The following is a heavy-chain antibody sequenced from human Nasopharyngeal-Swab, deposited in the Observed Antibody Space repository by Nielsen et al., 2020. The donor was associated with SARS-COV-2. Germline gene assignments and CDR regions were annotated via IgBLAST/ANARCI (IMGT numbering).Heavy chain of an antibody. CDR3: TRDPGDDKRDWYFDV. D-gene: IGHD3-16*01. CDR1: GFTFDDYA. Sequence: GGSLRLSCAASGFTFDDYAMHWVRQAPGKGLEWVSGISWNSGSIGYADSVKGRFTISRDNAKNTLYLQMNSLTGEDAAVYFCTRDPGDDKRDWYFDVWGRGTLVTVSS. J-gene: IGHJ2*01. V-gene: IGHV3-9*01. CDR2: ISWNSGSI.